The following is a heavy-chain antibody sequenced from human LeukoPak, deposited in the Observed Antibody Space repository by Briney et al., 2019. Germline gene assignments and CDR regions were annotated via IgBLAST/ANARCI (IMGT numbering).Heavy chain of an antibody. Sequence: GESLKISCKGSGYTFSNYWIGWVRQMPGKGLEWMGIIYPGDSDTTYSPSFQGQVTISSDKAIDTAYLQWSSLKTSDTAMYYCARGESNWFDPWGQGTLVTVSS. CDR2: IYPGDSDT. CDR1: GYTFSNYW. CDR3: ARGESNWFDP. V-gene: IGHV5-51*01. J-gene: IGHJ5*02.